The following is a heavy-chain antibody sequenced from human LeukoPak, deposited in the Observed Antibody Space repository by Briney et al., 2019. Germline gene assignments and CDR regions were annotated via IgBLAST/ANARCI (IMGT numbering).Heavy chain of an antibody. J-gene: IGHJ6*03. D-gene: IGHD2-2*02. CDR1: GRTFSSYA. Sequence: SVNVSCKASGRTFSSYAISWLRQAPGQGLEWMGGIIPIFGTANYAQKFQGRVTITADESTSTAYMELSSLRSEDTAVYYCARDNCSSTSCYTDYYYYMDVWGKGTTVTVSS. V-gene: IGHV1-69*13. CDR3: ARDNCSSTSCYTDYYYYMDV. CDR2: IIPIFGTA.